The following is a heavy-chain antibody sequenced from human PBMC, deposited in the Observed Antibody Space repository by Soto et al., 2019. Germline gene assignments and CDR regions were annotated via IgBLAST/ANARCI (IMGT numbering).Heavy chain of an antibody. CDR2: IKQDGSEK. CDR3: ARGDYFYYYYMDV. CDR1: GFTFSSYW. V-gene: IGHV3-7*01. J-gene: IGHJ6*03. Sequence: GGSLRLSCAASGFTFSSYWMSWVRQAPGKGLEWVANIKQDGSEKYYVDSVKGRFTISRDNAKNSLYLQMNSLRAEDTAVYYCARGDYFYYYYMDVWGKGTTVTVSS.